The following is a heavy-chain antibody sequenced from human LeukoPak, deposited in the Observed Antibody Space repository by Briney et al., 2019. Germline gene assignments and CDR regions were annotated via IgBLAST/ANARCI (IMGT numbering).Heavy chain of an antibody. D-gene: IGHD3-3*01. CDR2: ISAYNGNT. Sequence: ASVKVSCKASGYTFTSYGISWVRQAPGQGLEWMGWISAYNGNTNYAQKLQGRVTMTTDTSTSTAYMELRSLRSDDTAVYYCAKGRATFGVDANDYWGQGTLVTVSS. CDR1: GYTFTSYG. V-gene: IGHV1-18*01. J-gene: IGHJ4*02. CDR3: AKGRATFGVDANDY.